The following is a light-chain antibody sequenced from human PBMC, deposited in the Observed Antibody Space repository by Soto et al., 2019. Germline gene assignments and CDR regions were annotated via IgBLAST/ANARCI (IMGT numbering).Light chain of an antibody. CDR3: SSYTSSNTLV. J-gene: IGLJ1*01. Sequence: QSALTQPASVSGSPGQSITISCTGTSSDVGGYNYLSWYQQHPGKAPKVMIYDVSNRPSGVPNRFSGSKSGNTASLTISGLHAEDEADYYCSSYTSSNTLVFGTGTKLTVL. V-gene: IGLV2-14*03. CDR2: DVS. CDR1: SSDVGGYNY.